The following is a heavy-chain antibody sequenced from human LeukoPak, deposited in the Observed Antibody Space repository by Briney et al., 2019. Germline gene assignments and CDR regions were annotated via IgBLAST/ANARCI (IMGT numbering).Heavy chain of an antibody. Sequence: QSGGSLRLSCAASGFTFSGYSMKWVRQAPGKGLEWVSYISSGSSTIYYADSVKGRFTISRDKAKNSLYLQMNSLRAEDTAVYYCARGITMIVQKINAMDVWGQGTTVTVSS. CDR1: GFTFSGYS. CDR2: ISSGSSTI. V-gene: IGHV3-48*01. D-gene: IGHD3-22*01. J-gene: IGHJ6*02. CDR3: ARGITMIVQKINAMDV.